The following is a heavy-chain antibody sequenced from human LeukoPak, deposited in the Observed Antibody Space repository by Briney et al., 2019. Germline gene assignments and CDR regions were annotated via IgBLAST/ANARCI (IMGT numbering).Heavy chain of an antibody. D-gene: IGHD4-17*01. Sequence: GGSLRLSCTASGFNFGGYVMSWVRQAPGKGLEWVSVISRSGDYTKYADSVKGRFTISRDNSKNTLSLQVSGLRAEDTAIYYCAKDRDDSGDYAFDYWGQGILVSVSS. CDR2: ISRSGDYT. J-gene: IGHJ4*02. CDR3: AKDRDDSGDYAFDY. V-gene: IGHV3-23*01. CDR1: GFNFGGYV.